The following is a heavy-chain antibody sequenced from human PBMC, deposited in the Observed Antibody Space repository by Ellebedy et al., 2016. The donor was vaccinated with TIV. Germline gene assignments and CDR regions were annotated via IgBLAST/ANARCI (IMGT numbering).Heavy chain of an antibody. J-gene: IGHJ4*02. V-gene: IGHV3-11*01. CDR3: ARLGVIAAAGASDY. CDR1: GFTFSGYY. Sequence: GESLKISCAASGFTFSGYYMSWFRQAPGKGPEWVSYISYSGDLIYYADSVKGRFTPSRDNAENSLYLQMNSLRAEDTAVYYCARLGVIAAAGASDYWGQGTLVIVSS. CDR2: ISYSGDLI. D-gene: IGHD6-13*01.